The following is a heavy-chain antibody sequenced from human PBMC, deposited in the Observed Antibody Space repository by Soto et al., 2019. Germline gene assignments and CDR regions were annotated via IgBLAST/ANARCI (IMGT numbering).Heavy chain of an antibody. CDR2: IYPGDSDT. V-gene: IGHV5-51*03. J-gene: IGHJ6*02. Sequence: EVQLVQAGAEVKKPGESLKISCKGSGYRFTSNWIGWVRQTPGKGLEWMGIIYPGDSDTRYSPSFQGQVTISVDKSISTAYLQWSSVNASDTAMYYCARRHAAAGNYGMDVWGQGTTVTVSS. CDR1: GYRFTSNW. D-gene: IGHD6-13*01. CDR3: ARRHAAAGNYGMDV.